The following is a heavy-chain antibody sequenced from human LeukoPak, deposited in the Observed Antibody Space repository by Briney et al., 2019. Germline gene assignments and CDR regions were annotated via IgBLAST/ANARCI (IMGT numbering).Heavy chain of an antibody. Sequence: PGGSLRLSCAASGFTFSSYAMTWVRQAPGKGLEWVSAISGSGHNTYYADSVKGRFTISRDNSKNTGYLQMNSLRAEDTALYYCAKWREGTMVYFDYWGQGTLVTVSS. CDR2: ISGSGHNT. CDR3: AKWREGTMVYFDY. D-gene: IGHD3-10*01. J-gene: IGHJ4*02. CDR1: GFTFSSYA. V-gene: IGHV3-23*01.